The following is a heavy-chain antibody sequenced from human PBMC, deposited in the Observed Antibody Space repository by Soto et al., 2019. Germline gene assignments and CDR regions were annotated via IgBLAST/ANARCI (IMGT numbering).Heavy chain of an antibody. D-gene: IGHD3-3*01. V-gene: IGHV3-15*01. CDR2: IKSKTDGGTT. Sequence: GGSLRLSCAASGXTFSNAWMSWVRQAPGKGLEWVGRIKSKTDGGTTDYAAPVKGRFTISRDDSKNTLYLQMNSLKTEDTAVYYCTTGPSLTIFGVVITPPGYFDYWGQGTLVTVPS. CDR3: TTGPSLTIFGVVITPPGYFDY. J-gene: IGHJ4*02. CDR1: GXTFSNAW.